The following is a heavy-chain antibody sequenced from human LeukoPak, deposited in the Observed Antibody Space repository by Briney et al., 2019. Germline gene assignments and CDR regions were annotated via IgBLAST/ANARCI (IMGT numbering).Heavy chain of an antibody. J-gene: IGHJ3*02. CDR1: GGSINSRDYY. CDR2: IFYSGST. Sequence: SETLSLTCTVSGGSINSRDYYWGWIRQPPGKGLEWIGSIFYSGSTYYNPSLKSRVTMLVDTSKNHFSLKLNSVTAADTAVYFCARERSTSWSNLFDAFDIWGQGTRVTVSS. CDR3: ARERSTSWSNLFDAFDI. D-gene: IGHD6-6*01. V-gene: IGHV4-39*07.